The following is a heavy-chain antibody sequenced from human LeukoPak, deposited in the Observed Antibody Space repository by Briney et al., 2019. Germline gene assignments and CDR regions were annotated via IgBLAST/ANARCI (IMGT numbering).Heavy chain of an antibody. D-gene: IGHD6-19*01. CDR1: GFTFSSYA. J-gene: IGHJ5*02. V-gene: IGHV3-30-3*01. CDR2: ISYDGSNK. Sequence: GGSLRLSCAASGFTFSSYAMHWVRQAPGKGLEWVAVISYDGSNKYYADSVKGRFTISRDNSKNTLYLQMNSLRAEDTAVYYCASLPHRIAVAADNWFDPWGQGTLVTVSS. CDR3: ASLPHRIAVAADNWFDP.